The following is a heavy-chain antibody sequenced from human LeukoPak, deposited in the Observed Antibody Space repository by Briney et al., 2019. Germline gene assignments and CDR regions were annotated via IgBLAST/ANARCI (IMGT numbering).Heavy chain of an antibody. Sequence: GRSLRLSCVVSGFTFSGSAVHWVRQASGKGLEWVGRIRSKANNYATAYAASVKGRFTISRDDSKNTLYLQMNSLRAEDAAVYYCARDFRSGFPNWFDPWGQGALVTVSS. CDR2: IRSKANNYAT. CDR3: ARDFRSGFPNWFDP. V-gene: IGHV3-73*01. CDR1: GFTFSGSA. J-gene: IGHJ5*02. D-gene: IGHD3-3*01.